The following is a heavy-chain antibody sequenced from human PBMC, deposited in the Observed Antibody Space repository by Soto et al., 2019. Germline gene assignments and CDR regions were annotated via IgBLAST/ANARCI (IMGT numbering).Heavy chain of an antibody. J-gene: IGHJ4*02. CDR2: VTHSGTA. V-gene: IGHV4-30-2*01. D-gene: IGHD6-19*01. CDR3: ARIHWAQSSLDY. CDR1: GGSIDSGAFS. Sequence: SETLSLTCAVSGGSIDSGAFSLSWIRQPPGKGLEWIGYVTHSGTAYSIPSLNGRLTLSVDSSQTQFSLKLTSVTAAVSAFYYCARIHWAQSSLDYWGRGILVTVSS.